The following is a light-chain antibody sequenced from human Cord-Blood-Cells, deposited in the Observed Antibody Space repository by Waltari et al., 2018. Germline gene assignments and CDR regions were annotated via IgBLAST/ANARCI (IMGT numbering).Light chain of an antibody. CDR1: SLRSDY. V-gene: IGLV3-19*01. CDR3: NSRDSSGNHRWV. Sequence: SSELTQDPAVSVALGQTVRITCQGDSLRSDYASWYQQKPGQAPVLVIYGKNNRPSGIPGRFSGSSSGNTASLTITGAQAEDEADYYCNSRDSSGNHRWVFGGGTKLTVL. J-gene: IGLJ3*02. CDR2: GKN.